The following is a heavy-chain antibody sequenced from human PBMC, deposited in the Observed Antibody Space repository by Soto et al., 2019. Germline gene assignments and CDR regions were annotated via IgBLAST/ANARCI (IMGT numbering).Heavy chain of an antibody. CDR1: GFTFSSYA. CDR3: ARDLGGGLKGPDY. V-gene: IGHV3-48*02. D-gene: IGHD3-16*01. CDR2: ISRSSSTI. Sequence: GGSLRLSCAASGFTFSSYAMNWVRQAPGKGLEWVSYISRSSSTIYYADSVKGRFTISRDNAKNSLYLQMDSLRDEDTAVYYCARDLGGGLKGPDYWGQGTLVTVSS. J-gene: IGHJ4*02.